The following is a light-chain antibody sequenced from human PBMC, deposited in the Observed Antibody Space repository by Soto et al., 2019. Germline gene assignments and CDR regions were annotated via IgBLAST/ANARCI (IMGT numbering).Light chain of an antibody. J-gene: IGLJ3*02. V-gene: IGLV2-14*01. Sequence: QSVLTQPASVSGSPGQSITISCTGTSSDVGVYNYVSWYQHHPGKAPKLMIYEVSNRPSGISNRFSGSKSGNTASLTISGLQAEDEADYYCSSYTSGSTSVFGGGTKLTVL. CDR1: SSDVGVYNY. CDR3: SSYTSGSTSV. CDR2: EVS.